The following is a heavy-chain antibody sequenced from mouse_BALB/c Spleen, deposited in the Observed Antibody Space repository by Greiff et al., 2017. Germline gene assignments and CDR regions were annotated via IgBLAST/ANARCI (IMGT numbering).Heavy chain of an antibody. CDR1: GFTFSSFG. CDR3: ATTMIKGEYYYAMDY. J-gene: IGHJ4*01. CDR2: ISSGSSTI. V-gene: IGHV5-17*02. Sequence: DVMLVESGGGLVQPGGSRKLSCAASGFTFSSFGMHWVRQAPEKGLEWVAYISSGSSTIYYADTVKGRFTISRDNPKNTLFLQMTSLRSEDTAMYYCATTMIKGEYYYAMDYWGQGTSVTVSS. D-gene: IGHD2-4*01.